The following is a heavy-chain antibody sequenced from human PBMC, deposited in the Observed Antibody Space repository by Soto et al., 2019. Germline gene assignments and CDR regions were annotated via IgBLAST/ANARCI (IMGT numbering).Heavy chain of an antibody. V-gene: IGHV1-2*02. Sequence: VSVKVSCKASGYTFSDYYIHWVRQAPGQGLEWMGCINPNSGGTKYAPKFQGGVTMTRDTSITTAYMELSRLRSGETAVYYCAREPATAKPEGVDXWGQGTLVTVSX. J-gene: IGHJ4*02. CDR2: INPNSGGT. CDR3: AREPATAKPEGVDX. CDR1: GYTFSDYY. D-gene: IGHD1-1*01.